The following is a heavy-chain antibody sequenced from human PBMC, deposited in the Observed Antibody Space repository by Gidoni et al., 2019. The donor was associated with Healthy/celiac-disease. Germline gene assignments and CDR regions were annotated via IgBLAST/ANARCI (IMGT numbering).Heavy chain of an antibody. J-gene: IGHJ4*02. CDR3: ARDVGYYDSSVRDY. CDR1: GFTFSSYW. V-gene: IGHV3-7*01. Sequence: EVQLVESGGGLVQPGGSLRLSCAASGFTFSSYWMSWVRQAPGKGLEWVANIKQDGSEKYYVDSVKGRFTISRDNAKNSLYLQMNSLRAEDTAVYYCARDVGYYDSSVRDYWGQGTLVTVSS. D-gene: IGHD3-22*01. CDR2: IKQDGSEK.